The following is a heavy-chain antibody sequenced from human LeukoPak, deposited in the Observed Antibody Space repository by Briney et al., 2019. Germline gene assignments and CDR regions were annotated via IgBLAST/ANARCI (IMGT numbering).Heavy chain of an antibody. V-gene: IGHV4-34*01. J-gene: IGHJ5*02. CDR3: ARNWGFMITFGGVQTPWFDP. CDR2: INHSGST. CDR1: GGSFSGYY. Sequence: SETLSLTCAVYGGSFSGYYWSWIRQPPGKGLEWIGEINHSGSTNYNPSLKSRVTISVDTSKNQFSLKLSSVTAADTAVFYCARNWGFMITFGGVQTPWFDPWGQGTLVTVSS. D-gene: IGHD3-16*01.